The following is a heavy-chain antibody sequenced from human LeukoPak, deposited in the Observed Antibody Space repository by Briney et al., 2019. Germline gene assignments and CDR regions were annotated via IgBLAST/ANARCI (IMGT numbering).Heavy chain of an antibody. CDR3: ARGLVGATNKTFDY. D-gene: IGHD1-26*01. CDR1: GGSVSSGSYY. Sequence: SETLSLTCTVSGGSVSSGSYYWSWIRQPPGKGLEWIGYIYYSGSTNYNPSLKSRVTISVDTSKNQFSLKLSSVTAADTAVYYCARGLVGATNKTFDYWGQGTLVTVSS. J-gene: IGHJ4*02. V-gene: IGHV4-61*01. CDR2: IYYSGST.